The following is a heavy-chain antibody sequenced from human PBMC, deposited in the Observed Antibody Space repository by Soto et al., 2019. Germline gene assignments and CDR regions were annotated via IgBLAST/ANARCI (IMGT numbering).Heavy chain of an antibody. J-gene: IGHJ6*02. CDR3: AREYSYADYYGMDV. D-gene: IGHD5-18*01. Sequence: SETLSLTCTVSGGSVSSGSYYWSRIRQPPGKGLEWIGYIYYSGSTNYNPSLKSRVTISVDTSKNQFSLKLSSVTAADTAVYYGAREYSYADYYGMDVWGQGTTVTVSS. CDR1: GGSVSSGSYY. V-gene: IGHV4-61*01. CDR2: IYYSGST.